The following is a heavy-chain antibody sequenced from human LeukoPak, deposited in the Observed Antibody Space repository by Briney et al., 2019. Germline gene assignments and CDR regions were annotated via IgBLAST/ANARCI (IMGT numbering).Heavy chain of an antibody. CDR3: ARINRLRYSGYSDEL. J-gene: IGHJ4*02. CDR2: IDWDDDK. Sequence: SGPALVKPTQTLTLTCTFSGFSLSTSGMCVSWIRQPPGKALEWLARIDWDDDKYYSTSLKTRLTISKDTSKNQVVLTMTNMDPVDTATYYCARINRLRYSGYSDELWGQGTLVTVSS. D-gene: IGHD5-12*01. V-gene: IGHV2-70*11. CDR1: GFSLSTSGMC.